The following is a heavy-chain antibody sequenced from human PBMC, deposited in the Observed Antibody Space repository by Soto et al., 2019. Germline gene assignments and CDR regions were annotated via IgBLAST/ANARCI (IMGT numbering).Heavy chain of an antibody. CDR3: ASGASRWYPCILDS. Sequence: QAQVVQSGAEVRKPGSSVKLSCKASEGTFNSYAIAWVRQAPGQGLECMGGIIPYYNTLNYAQKFQDRVTITADDSTNTVYMELSSLRSDDTAVYFCASGASRWYPCILDSWAQGTLVTVSS. CDR1: EGTFNSYA. CDR2: IIPYYNTL. D-gene: IGHD6-13*01. V-gene: IGHV1-69*01. J-gene: IGHJ4*02.